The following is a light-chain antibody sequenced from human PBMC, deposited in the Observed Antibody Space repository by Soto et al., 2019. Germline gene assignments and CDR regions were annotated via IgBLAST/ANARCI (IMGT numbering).Light chain of an antibody. CDR1: QGIGNY. CDR2: VAS. CDR3: QKYDSVPLT. J-gene: IGKJ4*01. V-gene: IGKV1-27*01. Sequence: DIPMTQSPSSLSASVGDRVTIACRASQGIGNYLAWYQHRPGKVPKLLIYVASTLQSGVPSRFSGSGSVTDFTLTISSLQPEDVATYFCQKYDSVPLTFGGGTKVEIK.